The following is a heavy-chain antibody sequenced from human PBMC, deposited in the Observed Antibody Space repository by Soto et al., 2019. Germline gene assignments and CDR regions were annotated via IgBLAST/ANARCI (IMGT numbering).Heavy chain of an antibody. D-gene: IGHD3-22*01. CDR2: IIPIFGTA. V-gene: IGHV1-69*13. J-gene: IGHJ3*02. Sequence: GAPVKVSSKAPGATFSSYAISCVRQAPGPVLARIAGIIPIFGTANDALKFQGRVTITADESTSRGYMELRSLRSEDTAVYYCARNVGEDYYDSSGSSYAFDIWGQGTMVTVSS. CDR3: ARNVGEDYYDSSGSSYAFDI. CDR1: GATFSSYA.